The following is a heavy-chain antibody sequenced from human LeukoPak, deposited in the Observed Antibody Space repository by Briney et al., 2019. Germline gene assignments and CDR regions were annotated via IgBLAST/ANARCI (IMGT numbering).Heavy chain of an antibody. Sequence: KPSETLSLTCSVSSYSISSDYYWNWIRQSPGKGLEWIGSIYYSGSTYYNPSLKSRVTISVDTSKNQFSLKLSSVTAADTAVYYCARGVGTIFGPFRYFDLWGRGTLVTVSS. CDR1: SYSISSDYY. V-gene: IGHV4-38-2*02. CDR2: IYYSGST. D-gene: IGHD3-3*01. J-gene: IGHJ2*01. CDR3: ARGVGTIFGPFRYFDL.